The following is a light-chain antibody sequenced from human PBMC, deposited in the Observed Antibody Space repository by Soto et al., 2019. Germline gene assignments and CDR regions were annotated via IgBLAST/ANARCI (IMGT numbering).Light chain of an antibody. CDR2: SNS. Sequence: QSALTQPPSVSGAPGQRVTISCTGSSSNIGAGYDVHWYQQLPGTAPKLLIYSNSNRPSGVPDRFSASKSGTSASLAITGLQAEDEADYYCQSYDSSLSGVVFGGGTKVTVL. J-gene: IGLJ2*01. CDR1: SSNIGAGYD. V-gene: IGLV1-40*01. CDR3: QSYDSSLSGVV.